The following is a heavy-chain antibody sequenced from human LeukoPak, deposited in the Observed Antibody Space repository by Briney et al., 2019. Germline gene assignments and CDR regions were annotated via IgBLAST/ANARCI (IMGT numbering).Heavy chain of an antibody. CDR2: INPNSGGT. V-gene: IGHV1-2*02. Sequence: GASVKVSCKASGYTFNGYYMHWVRQAPGQGLEWMGWINPNSGGTNYAQKFQGRVTMTRDTSISTAYMELSRLRSDDTAVYYCARDGGTMVRGVIITDNWFDPWGQGTLVTVSS. CDR3: ARDGGTMVRGVIITDNWFDP. D-gene: IGHD3-10*01. CDR1: GYTFNGYY. J-gene: IGHJ5*02.